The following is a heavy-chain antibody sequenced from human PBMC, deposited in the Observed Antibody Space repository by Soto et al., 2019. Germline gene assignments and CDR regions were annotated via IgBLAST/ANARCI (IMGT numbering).Heavy chain of an antibody. D-gene: IGHD3-16*01. J-gene: IGHJ5*02. Sequence: QVQLVQSGAEVKKHGASVKVSCKASGYSFTSYAIHWVRQAPGQRLEWMGWINAGNGNTKYSQKFQGRVTLSRDTSASTAYMARSSLRSEDTAVYYWARRGNTALPQDWFAPWGQGALVTVSS. V-gene: IGHV1-3*01. CDR2: INAGNGNT. CDR1: GYSFTSYA. CDR3: ARRGNTALPQDWFAP.